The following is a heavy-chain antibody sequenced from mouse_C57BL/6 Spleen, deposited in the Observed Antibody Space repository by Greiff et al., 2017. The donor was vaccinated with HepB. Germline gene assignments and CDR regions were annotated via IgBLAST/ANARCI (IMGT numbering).Heavy chain of an antibody. CDR3: ARNDYDLYWYFDV. D-gene: IGHD2-4*01. CDR1: GYAFSSYW. J-gene: IGHJ1*03. CDR2: IYPGDGDT. Sequence: QVQLKESGAELVKPGASVKISCKASGYAFSSYWMNWVKQRPGKGLEWIGQIYPGDGDTNYNGKFKGKATLTADKSSSTAYMQLSSLTSEDSAVYFCARNDYDLYWYFDVWGTGTTVTVSS. V-gene: IGHV1-80*01.